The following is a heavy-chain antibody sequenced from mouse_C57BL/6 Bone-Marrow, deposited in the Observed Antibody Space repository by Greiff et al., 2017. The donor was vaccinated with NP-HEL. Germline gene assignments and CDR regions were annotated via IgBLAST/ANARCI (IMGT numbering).Heavy chain of an antibody. V-gene: IGHV7-3*01. J-gene: IGHJ2*01. CDR1: GFTFTDYY. CDR3: ARYPHDGYFDY. D-gene: IGHD2-3*01. Sequence: EVKLVESGGGLVQPGGSLSLSCAASGFTFTDYYMSWVRQPPGKALEWLGFIRNKANGYTTEYSASVKGRFTISRDNSQSILYLQMNALRAEDSATYYCARYPHDGYFDYWGQGTTLTVSS. CDR2: IRNKANGYTT.